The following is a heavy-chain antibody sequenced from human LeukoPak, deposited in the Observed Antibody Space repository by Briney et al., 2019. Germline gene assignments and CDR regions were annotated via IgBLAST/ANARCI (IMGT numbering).Heavy chain of an antibody. CDR2: INPNSRNT. J-gene: IGHJ4*02. Sequence: ASVKVSCKASGYTFTSYDINWVRQATGQGLEWLGWINPNSRNTGYAQKFQGRVTMTRNTSINTAYMELSSLRSEDTAAYYCARGPLYGSGNYPGNYWGQGTLVTVSS. D-gene: IGHD3-10*01. CDR3: ARGPLYGSGNYPGNY. CDR1: GYTFTSYD. V-gene: IGHV1-8*01.